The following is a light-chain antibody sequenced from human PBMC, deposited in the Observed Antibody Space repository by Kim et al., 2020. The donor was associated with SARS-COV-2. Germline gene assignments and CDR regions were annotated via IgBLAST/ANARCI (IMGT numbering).Light chain of an antibody. CDR1: NIVSKS. Sequence: APGKTAPISCGGNNIVSKSVHWYQQNPGRAPLLVISYDGARPSGIPGRFSGSNSGNSATLTLSRVEAGDEAVFFCQVWDTSSDHLVFGGGTQLTVL. J-gene: IGLJ2*01. V-gene: IGLV3-21*01. CDR2: YDG. CDR3: QVWDTSSDHLV.